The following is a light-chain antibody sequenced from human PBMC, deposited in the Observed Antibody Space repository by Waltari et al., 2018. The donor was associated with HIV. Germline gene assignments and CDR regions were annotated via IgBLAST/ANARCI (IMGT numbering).Light chain of an antibody. Sequence: TCSAVTSNIASDSIYWYQQVPGTAPKLLIFRGDQRPSGVPDRFSGSKSGASSSLAISGLQSDDEADYYCAAWTDIMSGWLFGGGTKLTVL. CDR3: AAWTDIMSGWL. CDR2: RGD. V-gene: IGLV1-47*01. CDR1: TSNIASDS. J-gene: IGLJ3*02.